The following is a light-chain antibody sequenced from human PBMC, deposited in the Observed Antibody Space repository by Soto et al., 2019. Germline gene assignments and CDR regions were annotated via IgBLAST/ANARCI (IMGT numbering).Light chain of an antibody. CDR2: AAS. CDR3: QQYGSSPGT. J-gene: IGKJ1*01. V-gene: IGKV1-39*01. Sequence: DIRMTQSPSSLSASVGDRVTITCRASQSISSHLHWYQQKPGKAPKPLIYAASTLQRGVPSRFSGSGSVTDFTLTISSLRPEDFAVYSCQQYGSSPGTFGQGNK. CDR1: QSISSH.